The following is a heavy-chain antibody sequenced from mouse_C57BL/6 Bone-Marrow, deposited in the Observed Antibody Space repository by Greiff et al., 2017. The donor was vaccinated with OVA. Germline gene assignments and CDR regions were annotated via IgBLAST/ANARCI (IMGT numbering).Heavy chain of an antibody. CDR2: IYPRSGNT. V-gene: IGHV1-81*01. CDR3: ASPLYYGSSYWYFDV. CDR1: GYTFTSYG. D-gene: IGHD1-1*01. Sequence: QVQLKESGAELARPGASVKLSCKASGYTFTSYGISWVKQRTGQGLEWIGEIYPRSGNTYYNEKFKGKATLTADKSSSTAYMELRSLTSEDSAVYYCASPLYYGSSYWYFDVWGTGTTVTVSS. J-gene: IGHJ1*03.